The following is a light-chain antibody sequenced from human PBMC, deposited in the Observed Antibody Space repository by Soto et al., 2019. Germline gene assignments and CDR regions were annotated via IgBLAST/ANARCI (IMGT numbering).Light chain of an antibody. CDR1: SSDVGSRNL. V-gene: IGLV2-23*02. J-gene: IGLJ3*02. Sequence: QSALTQPASVSGSPGQSITISCTGTSSDVGSRNLVSWYQQHPRKAPKLIIYEVTKWPSGVSNRFSGSKSGNTASLTIFGLQAEDEADYYCCSYSGSYTWVFGEGTKLTVL. CDR2: EVT. CDR3: CSYSGSYTWV.